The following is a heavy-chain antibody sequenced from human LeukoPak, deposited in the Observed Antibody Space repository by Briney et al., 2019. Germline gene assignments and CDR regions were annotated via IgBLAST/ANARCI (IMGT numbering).Heavy chain of an antibody. CDR1: GFTFSSYA. V-gene: IGHV3-23*01. Sequence: GGSLRLSCAASGFTFSSYAMSWVRQAPGKGLEWVSATSGSGDDTFYADSVKGRFTISRDNSKNTLYLQMNSLRAEDTGIYYYAKLRDFFDSSGQFDYWGQGTLVTVSS. J-gene: IGHJ4*02. D-gene: IGHD3-22*01. CDR2: TSGSGDDT. CDR3: AKLRDFFDSSGQFDY.